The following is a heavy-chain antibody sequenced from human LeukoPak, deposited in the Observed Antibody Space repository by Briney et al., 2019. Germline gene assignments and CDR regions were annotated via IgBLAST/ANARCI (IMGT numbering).Heavy chain of an antibody. CDR2: IIPIFGTA. J-gene: IGHJ5*02. Sequence: ASVKVSCKASGYTFTSYGISWVRQAPGQGLEWMGGIIPIFGTANYAQKLQGRVTMTTDTSTSTAYMELRSLRSDDTAVYYCARDLRSGSANWFDPWGQGTLVTVSS. CDR3: ARDLRSGSANWFDP. CDR1: GYTFTSYG. V-gene: IGHV1-18*01. D-gene: IGHD3-10*01.